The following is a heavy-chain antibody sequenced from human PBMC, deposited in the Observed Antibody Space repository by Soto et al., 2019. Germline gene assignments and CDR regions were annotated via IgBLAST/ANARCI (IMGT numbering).Heavy chain of an antibody. V-gene: IGHV3-74*01. CDR2: INTDGSSR. Sequence: EVQLVESGGGLVQPGGSLRISCAASGFSFSGYWMHWVRQAPGKGLMWVSRINTDGSSRTYADSVKGRFTISRDNAKNTLYLQMNSLRGEDTAVYYCVRAAARGDDWGQGTLVTVSS. CDR3: VRAAARGDD. CDR1: GFSFSGYW. D-gene: IGHD3-10*01. J-gene: IGHJ4*02.